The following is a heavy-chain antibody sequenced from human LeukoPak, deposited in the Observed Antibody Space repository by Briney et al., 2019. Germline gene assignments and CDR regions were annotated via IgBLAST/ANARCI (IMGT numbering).Heavy chain of an antibody. V-gene: IGHV2-5*01. Sequence: ESGPTLVNPTQTLTLTCTFSGFSLSTTGVGVAWIRQSPGKALGWLAVNYWNDDKSYSPSLKSRLTITKDTSKNQVVLIMTNMDPVDTGTYYCAHKGRGSGSYNMWGQGTLVTVSS. D-gene: IGHD3-10*01. CDR3: AHKGRGSGSYNM. J-gene: IGHJ4*02. CDR2: NYWNDDK. CDR1: GFSLSTTGVG.